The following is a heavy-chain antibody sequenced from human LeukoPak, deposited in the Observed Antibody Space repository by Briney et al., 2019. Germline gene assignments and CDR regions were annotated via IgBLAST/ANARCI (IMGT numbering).Heavy chain of an antibody. CDR2: IKQDGSEK. CDR1: GFTFSSYW. V-gene: IGHV3-7*03. Sequence: PGGSLRLSCAGSGFTFSSYWMSWVRQAPGKGLEWVANIKQDGSEKYYVDSVKGRFTISRDNSKNTLYLQMNSLRAEDTAVYYCARDGSRFGALDYWGQGTLVTVSS. CDR3: ARDGSRFGALDY. D-gene: IGHD3-10*01. J-gene: IGHJ4*02.